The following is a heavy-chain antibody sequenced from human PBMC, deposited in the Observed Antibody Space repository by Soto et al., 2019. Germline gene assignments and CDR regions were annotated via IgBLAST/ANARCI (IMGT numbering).Heavy chain of an antibody. Sequence: NPSETLSLTCTVSGGSISSGDYYWSWIRQPPGKGLEWIGYIYYSGSTYYNPSLKSRVTISVDTSKNQFSLKLSSVTAADTAVYYCARGGLRGLSWFDPWGQGTLVTVSS. CDR2: IYYSGST. J-gene: IGHJ5*02. CDR3: ARGGLRGLSWFDP. D-gene: IGHD5-12*01. V-gene: IGHV4-30-4*01. CDR1: GGSISSGDYY.